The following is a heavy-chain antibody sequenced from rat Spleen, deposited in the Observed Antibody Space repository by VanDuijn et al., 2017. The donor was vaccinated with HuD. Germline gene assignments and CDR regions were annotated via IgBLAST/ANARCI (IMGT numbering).Heavy chain of an antibody. CDR1: GFSFSNYY. CDR3: TRHPDYSNYFDY. D-gene: IGHD1-1*01. J-gene: IGHJ2*01. V-gene: IGHV5-25*01. Sequence: EVQLVESGGGLVQPGRSMKLSCAASGFSFSNYYMAWVRQAPTKGLEWVASISPSGGTTYYRDSVKGRFTVSRDNAKITLYLQMDSLRSEDTATYYCTRHPDYSNYFDYWGQGVMVTVSS. CDR2: ISPSGGTT.